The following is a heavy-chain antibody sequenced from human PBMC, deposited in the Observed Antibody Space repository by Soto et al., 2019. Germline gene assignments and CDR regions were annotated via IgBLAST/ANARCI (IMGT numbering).Heavy chain of an antibody. J-gene: IGHJ4*02. CDR3: AVTPYDFWSGYWAC. V-gene: IGHV1-2*02. Sequence: ASVKVSCKASGYTFTGYYMHWVRQAPGQGLEWMGWINPNSGGTNYAQKFQGRVTMTRDTSISTAYMELSRLRSDDTAVYYCAVTPYDFWSGYWACWGQGTLVTVSS. CDR2: INPNSGGT. CDR1: GYTFTGYY. D-gene: IGHD3-3*01.